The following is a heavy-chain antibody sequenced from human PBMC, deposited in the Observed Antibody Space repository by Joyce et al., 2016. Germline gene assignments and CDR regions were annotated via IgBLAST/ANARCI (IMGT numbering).Heavy chain of an antibody. D-gene: IGHD4-17*01. CDR1: GGSFSFYY. J-gene: IGHJ6*03. CDR2: INHSGST. CDR3: ARRGGLDGVFDYYYMDV. Sequence: QVQLQQWGAGLLKPSETLSLTCAVYGGSFSFYYWNWIRQPPGKGPGWIGEINHSGSTNYNPSLKSRVTISVDTSKNQFSLRLSSMTAADTAVYYCARRGGLDGVFDYYYMDVWGKGTTVTVSS. V-gene: IGHV4-34*01.